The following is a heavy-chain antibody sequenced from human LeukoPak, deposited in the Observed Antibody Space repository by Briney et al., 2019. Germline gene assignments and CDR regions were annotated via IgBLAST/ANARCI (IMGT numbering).Heavy chain of an antibody. CDR2: INPSGGST. CDR1: GYTFTSYY. J-gene: IGHJ4*02. D-gene: IGHD5-12*01. Sequence: ASVTVSCTASGYTFTSYYMHWVRQAPGQGLEWMGIINPSGGSTSYAQKFQGRVTMTRDTSTSTVYMELSSLRSEDTAVYYCAIGYSGYDLPFDYWGQGTLVTVSS. CDR3: AIGYSGYDLPFDY. V-gene: IGHV1-46*01.